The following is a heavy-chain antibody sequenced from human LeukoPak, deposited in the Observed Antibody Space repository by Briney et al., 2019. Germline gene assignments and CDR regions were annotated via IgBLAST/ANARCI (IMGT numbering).Heavy chain of an antibody. CDR2: INHSGST. Sequence: SETLSLTCTVSGGSINSHYCSWIRQPAGQGLEWIGEINHSGSTNYNPSLKSRVTISVDTSKNQFSLKLSSVTAADTAVYYCARAGGGGNIDYWGQGTLVTVSS. D-gene: IGHD4-23*01. CDR1: GGSINSHY. J-gene: IGHJ4*02. V-gene: IGHV4-34*01. CDR3: ARAGGGGNIDY.